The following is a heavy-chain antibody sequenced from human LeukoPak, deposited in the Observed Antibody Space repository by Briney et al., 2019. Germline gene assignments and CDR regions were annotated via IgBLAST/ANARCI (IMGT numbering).Heavy chain of an antibody. J-gene: IGHJ4*02. D-gene: IGHD6-13*01. V-gene: IGHV1-3*03. CDR2: INAGNGNT. Sequence: ASVKVSCKASGYTFTSYAMHWVRQAPGQRLEWMGWINAGNGNTKYSQEFQGRVTITRDTSASTAYMELSSLRSEDMAVYYCARARYSSSWYFDYWGQGTLVTVSS. CDR3: ARARYSSSWYFDY. CDR1: GYTFTSYA.